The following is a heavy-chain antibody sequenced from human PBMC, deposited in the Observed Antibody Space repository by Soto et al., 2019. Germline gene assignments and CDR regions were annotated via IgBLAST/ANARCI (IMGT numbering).Heavy chain of an antibody. J-gene: IGHJ4*02. D-gene: IGHD5-18*01. CDR3: ARKKGFSYGNFDY. CDR1: GYSFTSYW. Sequence: GESLKISCKGSGYSFTSYWIGWVRQMPGKGLEWMGIIYAGDSDTKYSPSFRGQVTISADKSITTAYLQWSSLKASDTAMYYCARKKGFSYGNFDYWGQGTLVTVS. V-gene: IGHV5-51*01. CDR2: IYAGDSDT.